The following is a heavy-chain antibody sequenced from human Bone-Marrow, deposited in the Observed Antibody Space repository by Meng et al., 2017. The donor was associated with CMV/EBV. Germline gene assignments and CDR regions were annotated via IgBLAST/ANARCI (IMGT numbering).Heavy chain of an antibody. V-gene: IGHV1-2*02. J-gene: IGHJ6*02. D-gene: IGHD2-15*01. CDR1: GYTFTDYY. CDR3: AREGRYCSGGSCYSGGYYYYGMDV. Sequence: ASVKVSCKASGYTFTDYYMHWMRQAPGQGLVWMAEINPNSGSAKSAHEFKGRITMTRDTSISTAYMELSRLRSDDTAVYYCAREGRYCSGGSCYSGGYYYYGMDVWGQGTTVTVSS. CDR2: INPNSGSA.